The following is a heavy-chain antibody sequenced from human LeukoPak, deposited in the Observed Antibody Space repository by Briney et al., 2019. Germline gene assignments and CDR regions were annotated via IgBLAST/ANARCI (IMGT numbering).Heavy chain of an antibody. D-gene: IGHD3-3*01. CDR3: ARGPVDFWSGYFMDV. CDR1: GGSFSGYY. Sequence: PSETLSLTCAVYGGSFSGYYWSWIRQPPGKGLEWIGEINHSGSTNYNPSLKSRVTISVDTSKNQFSLKLSSVTAADTAVYYCARGPVDFWSGYFMDVWGQGTTVTVSS. CDR2: INHSGST. V-gene: IGHV4-34*01. J-gene: IGHJ6*02.